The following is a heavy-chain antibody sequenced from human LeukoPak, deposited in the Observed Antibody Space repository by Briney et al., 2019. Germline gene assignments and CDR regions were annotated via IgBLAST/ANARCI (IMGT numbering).Heavy chain of an antibody. CDR3: AKDRVDGSSSGYFDY. D-gene: IGHD6-13*01. J-gene: IGHJ4*02. Sequence: GGSLRLSCAASGFTFSSYGMHWVRQAPGKGLEWVAVISYDGSNKYYADSVKGRYTISRDNSKNTLYLQMNSLRAEDTAVYYCAKDRVDGSSSGYFDYWGQGTLVTVSS. V-gene: IGHV3-30*18. CDR1: GFTFSSYG. CDR2: ISYDGSNK.